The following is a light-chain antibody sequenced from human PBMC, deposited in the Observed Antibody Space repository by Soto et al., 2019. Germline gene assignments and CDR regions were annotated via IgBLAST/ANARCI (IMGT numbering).Light chain of an antibody. V-gene: IGKV1-5*01. Sequence: EIQMTQSPCIRSASGGGRVTGGCRASQSIRSWLAWYQQKPGKAPKLMIYEASTLQSGVPSRFSGIGPRTEFTLTLRGLLSDDSATSHYQRLNSLPFTDGQGTRLEIK. J-gene: IGKJ5*01. CDR1: QSIRSW. CDR2: EAS. CDR3: QRLNSLPFT.